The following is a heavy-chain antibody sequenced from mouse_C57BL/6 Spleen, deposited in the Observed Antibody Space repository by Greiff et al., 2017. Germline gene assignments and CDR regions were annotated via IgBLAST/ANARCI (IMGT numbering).Heavy chain of an antibody. CDR3: ARLDGYSYAMDY. J-gene: IGHJ4*01. Sequence: EVKVVESGGDLVKPGGSLKLSCAASGFTFSSYGMSWVRQTPDKRLEWVATISSGGSYTYYPDRVKGRFTISRDNAKNTLYLQMSSLKSEDTAMYYCARLDGYSYAMDYWGQGTSVTVSS. V-gene: IGHV5-6*01. D-gene: IGHD2-3*01. CDR1: GFTFSSYG. CDR2: ISSGGSYT.